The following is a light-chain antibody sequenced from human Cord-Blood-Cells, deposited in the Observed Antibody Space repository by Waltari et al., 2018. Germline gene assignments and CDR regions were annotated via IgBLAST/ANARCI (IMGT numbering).Light chain of an antibody. CDR2: AAS. J-gene: IGKJ2*01. CDR1: QGISSY. CDR3: QQYYSYPRT. Sequence: AIRMTQSPSSFSASTGDRVTITCRASQGISSYLAWYQQKPGKATKILIYAASTLQSGVPSRFSGSGSGTDFTLTISCLQSEDFATYYCQQYYSYPRTFGQGTKLEIK. V-gene: IGKV1-8*01.